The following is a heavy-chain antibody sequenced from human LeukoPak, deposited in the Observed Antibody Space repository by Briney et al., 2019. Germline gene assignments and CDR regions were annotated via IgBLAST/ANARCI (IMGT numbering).Heavy chain of an antibody. J-gene: IGHJ6*02. D-gene: IGHD6-13*01. CDR1: GFNFTNYA. Sequence: GGSPRLSCAASGFNFTNYAMSWVRQAPAKGLEWVSALSGRGSNTYYADSVKGRFTISRDNSKNTLYLQMNSLRAEDTAVYYCAKDSRGGPDYLAAAGYYYGMDVWGQGTTVTVSS. V-gene: IGHV3-23*01. CDR2: LSGRGSNT. CDR3: AKDSRGGPDYLAAAGYYYGMDV.